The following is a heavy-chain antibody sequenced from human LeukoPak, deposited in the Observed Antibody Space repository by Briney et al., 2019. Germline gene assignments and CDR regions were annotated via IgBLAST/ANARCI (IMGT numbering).Heavy chain of an antibody. CDR2: INHSGST. Sequence: SETLSLTCAVYGESFRGYYWTWIRQTPGKGLEWIGEINHSGSTNYNPSLKSRVTISVDTSKNQFSLKLSSVTAADTAVYYCARRRGYFDYWGQGTLVTVSS. CDR3: ARRRGYFDY. J-gene: IGHJ4*02. V-gene: IGHV4-34*01. D-gene: IGHD3-10*01. CDR1: GESFRGYY.